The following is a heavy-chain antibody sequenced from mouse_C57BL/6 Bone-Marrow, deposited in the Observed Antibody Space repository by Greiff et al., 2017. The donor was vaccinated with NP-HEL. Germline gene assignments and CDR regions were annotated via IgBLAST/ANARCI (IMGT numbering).Heavy chain of an antibody. J-gene: IGHJ1*03. Sequence: VQLKESGPELVKPGASVKISCKASGYSFTDYNMNWVKQSNGKSLEWIGVINPNYGTTSYNQKFKGKATLTVDQSSSTAYMQLNSLTSEDSAVYYCASETTVVATVWYFDVWGTGTTVTVSS. CDR1: GYSFTDYN. CDR2: INPNYGTT. D-gene: IGHD1-1*01. V-gene: IGHV1-39*01. CDR3: ASETTVVATVWYFDV.